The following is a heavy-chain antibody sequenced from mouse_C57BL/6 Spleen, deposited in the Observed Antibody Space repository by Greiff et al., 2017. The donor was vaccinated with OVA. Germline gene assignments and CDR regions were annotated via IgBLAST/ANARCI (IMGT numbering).Heavy chain of an antibody. J-gene: IGHJ4*01. V-gene: IGHV1-50*01. Sequence: QVQLQQSGAELVKPGASVKLSCKASGYTFTSYWMQWVKQRPGQGLEWIGEIDPSDSYTNYNQKFKGKATLTVDTSSSTAHMQLSSLTSEDSAVYYCARFDYAMDYWGQGTSVTVSS. CDR3: ARFDYAMDY. CDR1: GYTFTSYW. CDR2: IDPSDSYT.